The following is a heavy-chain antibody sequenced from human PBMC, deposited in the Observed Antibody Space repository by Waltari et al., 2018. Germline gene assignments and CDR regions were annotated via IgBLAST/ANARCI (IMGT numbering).Heavy chain of an antibody. D-gene: IGHD7-27*01. Sequence: EVQLVESGGDLVHPGGSLRLSCVASGFNFNNSWMSWVRQPPGKGLEGVANISQLGGDKFDVDSSRGRFAISKDHAKSTLYLQMNSLRVEDTAVYYCARDAGWGSLDYWGRGTLVTVSS. J-gene: IGHJ4*02. CDR3: ARDAGWGSLDY. CDR1: GFNFNNSW. V-gene: IGHV3-7*01. CDR2: ISQLGGDK.